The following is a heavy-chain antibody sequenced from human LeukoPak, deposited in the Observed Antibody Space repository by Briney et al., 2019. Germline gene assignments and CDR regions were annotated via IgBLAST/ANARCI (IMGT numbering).Heavy chain of an antibody. V-gene: IGHV4-4*07. CDR3: ARTLDFWSGYDYYYMDV. Sequence: SETLSLTCTVSGGSISSYYWSWIRQPAGKGLEWIGRIYTSGSTNYNPSLKSRVTISVDKSKNQFSLKLSSVTAADTAVYYCARTLDFWSGYDYYYMDVWGKGTTVTGSS. D-gene: IGHD3-3*01. CDR1: GGSISSYY. CDR2: IYTSGST. J-gene: IGHJ6*03.